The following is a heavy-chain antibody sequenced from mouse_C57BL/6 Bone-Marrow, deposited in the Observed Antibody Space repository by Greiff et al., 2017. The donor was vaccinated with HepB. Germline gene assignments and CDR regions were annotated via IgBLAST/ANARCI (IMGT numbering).Heavy chain of an antibody. CDR2: IRSKSSNYAT. CDR1: GFTFNTYA. Sequence: EVNLVESGGGLVQPKGSLKLSCAASGFTFNTYAMHWVRQAPGKGLEWVARIRSKSSNYATYYADSVKDRFTISRDDSQSMLYLQMNNLKTEDTAMYYCVRARYYATGTYFDYWGQGTTLTVSS. V-gene: IGHV10-3*01. J-gene: IGHJ2*01. D-gene: IGHD1-1*01. CDR3: VRARYYATGTYFDY.